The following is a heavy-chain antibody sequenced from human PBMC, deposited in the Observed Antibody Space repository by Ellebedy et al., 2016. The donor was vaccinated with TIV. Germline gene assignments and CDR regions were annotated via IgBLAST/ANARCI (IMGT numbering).Heavy chain of an antibody. Sequence: GGSLKISCAASGFTFSSYAMSWVRQAPGKGLEWVSTISNTGSRTYYADSVEGRFIISRDNSKKTLYLQMNSLRAEDTAVYYCAKGRGGGSDSSAPRYYFDYWGLGTLVTVSS. CDR3: AKGRGGGSDSSAPRYYFDY. J-gene: IGHJ4*02. V-gene: IGHV3-23*01. D-gene: IGHD3-22*01. CDR1: GFTFSSYA. CDR2: ISNTGSRT.